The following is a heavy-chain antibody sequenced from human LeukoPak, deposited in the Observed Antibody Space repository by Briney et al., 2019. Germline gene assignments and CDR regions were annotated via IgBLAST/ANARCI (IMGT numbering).Heavy chain of an antibody. J-gene: IGHJ4*02. CDR2: VYYSAST. CDR3: ARDSGYGHFDY. V-gene: IGHV4-59*01. Sequence: PSETLSLTCTVSGGSIRTYYWSWIRQPPGKGLEWIGNVYYSASTNYHPSLKSRVTISVDTSKNQFSLKVSSVTAAGTAVYYCARDSGYGHFDYWGQGTLVTVSS. D-gene: IGHD5-18*01. CDR1: GGSIRTYY.